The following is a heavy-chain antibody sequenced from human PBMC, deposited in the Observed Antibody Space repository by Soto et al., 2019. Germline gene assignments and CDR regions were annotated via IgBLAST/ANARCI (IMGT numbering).Heavy chain of an antibody. J-gene: IGHJ1*01. D-gene: IGHD4-17*01. CDR1: GYTLSDLS. Sequence: QVQLVQSGAEETKPGASVKVSCKVSGYTLSDLSMHWVRQAPGKGLEWMGGFDPEDGEIIYAQKFKGRVTMTEDTSTDTAYMELNSLRPEDTAVYFCATDLATVIRRGDHWGQGTLVTVSS. V-gene: IGHV1-24*01. CDR3: ATDLATVIRRGDH. CDR2: FDPEDGEI.